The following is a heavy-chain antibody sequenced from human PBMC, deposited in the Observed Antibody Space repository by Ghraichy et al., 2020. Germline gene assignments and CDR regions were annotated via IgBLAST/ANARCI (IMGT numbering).Heavy chain of an antibody. CDR1: GFSVRNNQ. D-gene: IGHD1-26*01. V-gene: IGHV3-66*02. Sequence: GGSLRLSCAASGFSVRNNQMSWVRQAPGKGLEWVSVVYSGCTTNHADSVKGRFTISRDNSKNTLYLQMNSLRAEDTAVFYCARGAYGSLDYWGQGTLVTVSS. CDR2: VYSGCTT. J-gene: IGHJ4*02. CDR3: ARGAYGSLDY.